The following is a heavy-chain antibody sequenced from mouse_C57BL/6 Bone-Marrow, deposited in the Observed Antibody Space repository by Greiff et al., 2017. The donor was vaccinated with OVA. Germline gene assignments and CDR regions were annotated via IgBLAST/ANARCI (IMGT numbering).Heavy chain of an antibody. CDR1: GFTFSDYG. D-gene: IGHD1-1*01. CDR3: AKSTVVGAMDY. V-gene: IGHV5-17*01. Sequence: EVKLEESGGGLVKPGGSLKLSCAASGFTFSDYGMHWVRQAPEKGLEWVAYISSGSSTIYYADTVKGRFTISRDNAKNTLFLQMTSLRSEDTAMYYCAKSTVVGAMDYWGQGTSVTVSS. CDR2: ISSGSSTI. J-gene: IGHJ4*01.